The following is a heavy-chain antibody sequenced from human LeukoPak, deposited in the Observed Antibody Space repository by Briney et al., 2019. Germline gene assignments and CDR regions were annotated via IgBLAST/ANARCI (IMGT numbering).Heavy chain of an antibody. D-gene: IGHD3-10*01. V-gene: IGHV4-59*01. J-gene: IGHJ4*02. CDR1: GGSISSYY. Sequence: SETLSLTCTLSGGSISSYYWSWIRQPPGKGLEWIGYIYYSGSTNYNPSLKSRVTISLDASKNQFSLKLSSVTAADTAVYYCARDSDYYGSGSPFDHWGQGSLVTVSS. CDR2: IYYSGST. CDR3: ARDSDYYGSGSPFDH.